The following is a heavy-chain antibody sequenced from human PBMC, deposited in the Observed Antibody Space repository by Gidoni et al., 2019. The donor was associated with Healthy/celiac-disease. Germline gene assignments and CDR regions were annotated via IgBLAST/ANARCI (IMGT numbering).Heavy chain of an antibody. V-gene: IGHV3-23*01. D-gene: IGHD6-13*01. CDR3: AKDLVGSSWWEGAFDI. Sequence: EVQLLESGGGLVQPGGSLRLSCAASGFTFSSSAMSWVRPAPGKGLGGVSAISGSGGSTYYADSVKGRFTISRDNSKNTLYLQMNSLRAEDTAVYYCAKDLVGSSWWEGAFDIWGQGTMVTVSS. J-gene: IGHJ3*02. CDR2: ISGSGGST. CDR1: GFTFSSSA.